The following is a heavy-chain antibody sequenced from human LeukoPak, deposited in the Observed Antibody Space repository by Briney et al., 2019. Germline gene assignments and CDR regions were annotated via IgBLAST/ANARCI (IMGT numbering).Heavy chain of an antibody. CDR2: IYYSGSA. V-gene: IGHV4-59*12. Sequence: SETLSLTCTVSGGSISSYYWSWIRQPPGKGLEWIGYIYYSGSANYHPSLKSRVTISVDTSKNQSSLKLSCVTAADTAVYYCARRRGYTYYYYMDVWGKGTTVTISS. CDR1: GGSISSYY. D-gene: IGHD3-16*02. CDR3: ARRRGYTYYYYMDV. J-gene: IGHJ6*03.